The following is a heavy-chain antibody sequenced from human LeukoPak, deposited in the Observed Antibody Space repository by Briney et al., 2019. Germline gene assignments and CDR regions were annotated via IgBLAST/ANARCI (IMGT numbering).Heavy chain of an antibody. D-gene: IGHD5-12*01. CDR3: SKALQPVEMATRGY. V-gene: IGHV3-30*18. CDR2: ISYDGSNK. Sequence: GGSLRLSCAASGFTFSSYGMHWVRQAPGKGLEWVAVISYDGSNKYYADSVKGRFTISRDNSKNTLYLQMNSLRAEDTAVCYCSKALQPVEMATRGYWGQGTLVTVSS. CDR1: GFTFSSYG. J-gene: IGHJ4*02.